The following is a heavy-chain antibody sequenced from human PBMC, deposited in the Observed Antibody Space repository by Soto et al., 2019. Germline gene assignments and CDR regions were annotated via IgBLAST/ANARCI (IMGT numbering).Heavy chain of an antibody. D-gene: IGHD3-16*01. Sequence: EVQLLESGGGLVQPGGSLRLSCAASGFTFNSYTMSWVRQAPGKGLEWVSSISGSGGTTYYADSVKGRFTISRDNSKNTLYLEMNNPRAEDTAVYYCERFGIAKPGGLDYWGQGTLVTVSS. CDR1: GFTFNSYT. CDR3: ERFGIAKPGGLDY. J-gene: IGHJ4*02. CDR2: ISGSGGTT. V-gene: IGHV3-23*01.